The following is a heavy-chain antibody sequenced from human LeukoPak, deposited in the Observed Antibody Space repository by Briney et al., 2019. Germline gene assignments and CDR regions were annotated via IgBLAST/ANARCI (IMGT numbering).Heavy chain of an antibody. V-gene: IGHV3-66*01. Sequence: PGGSLRLSCAASGFTFSSYAMHWVRQAPGKGLEWVSVIYSGGSTYYADSVKGRFTISRDNSKNTLYLQMNSLRAEDTAVYYCARSRYYYYGMDVWGQGTTVTVSS. CDR1: GFTFSSYA. J-gene: IGHJ6*02. CDR3: ARSRYYYYGMDV. CDR2: IYSGGST.